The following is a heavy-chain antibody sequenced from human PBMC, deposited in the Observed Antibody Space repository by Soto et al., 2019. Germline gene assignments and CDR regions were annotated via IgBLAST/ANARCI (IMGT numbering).Heavy chain of an antibody. V-gene: IGHV3-23*01. Sequence: EVQLLESGGGLKQPGGSLKLSCVASGLAFSNYDMTWVRQAPGKGLEWVSVISGSGRGTYYADSVKGRFTISRDNSKNTLYLQMISLRAEDTAVYYCAKERVGSSSCYGMDVWGQGTTVTVSS. CDR3: AKERVGSSSCYGMDV. CDR1: GLAFSNYD. CDR2: ISGSGRGT. J-gene: IGHJ6*02. D-gene: IGHD6-6*01.